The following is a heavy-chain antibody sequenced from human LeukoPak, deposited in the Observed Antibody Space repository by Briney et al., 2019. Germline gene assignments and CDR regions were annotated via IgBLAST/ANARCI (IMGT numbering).Heavy chain of an antibody. J-gene: IGHJ4*02. D-gene: IGHD3-22*01. V-gene: IGHV3-23*01. Sequence: GGSLRLSCAASGFTFSSYAMSWVRQAPGKGLEWVSVISGSGGSTYYADSVKGRFTISRDNSKNTLYLQMNSLRAEDTAVYYCAKDYYYDSSGYCFDYWGQGTLVTVSS. CDR1: GFTFSSYA. CDR3: AKDYYYDSSGYCFDY. CDR2: ISGSGGST.